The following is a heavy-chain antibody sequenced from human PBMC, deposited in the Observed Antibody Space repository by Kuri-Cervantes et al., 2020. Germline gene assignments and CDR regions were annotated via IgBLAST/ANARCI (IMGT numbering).Heavy chain of an antibody. Sequence: GESLKISCAASGFTFSSYAMNWVRQAPGKGLEWVSYISGSSSTIYYADSVKGRFTISRDNAKNSLYLQMNSLRDEDTAVYYCARGIDYWGQGTLVTVSS. CDR3: ARGIDY. V-gene: IGHV3-48*02. CDR2: ISGSSSTI. J-gene: IGHJ4*02. CDR1: GFTFSSYA. D-gene: IGHD3-10*01.